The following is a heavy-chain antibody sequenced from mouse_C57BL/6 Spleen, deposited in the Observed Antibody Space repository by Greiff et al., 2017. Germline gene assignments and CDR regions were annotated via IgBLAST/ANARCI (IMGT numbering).Heavy chain of an antibody. CDR2: IDPSDSYT. CDR3: ARCGDYDGGGFAY. Sequence: QVQLQQPGAELVKPGASVKLSCKASGYTFTSYWMQWVKPRPGQGLEWIGEIDPSDSYTNYNQKFKGKATLTVDTSSSTAYMQLSSLTSEDSAVYYCARCGDYDGGGFAYWGQGTLVTVSA. V-gene: IGHV1-50*01. CDR1: GYTFTSYW. J-gene: IGHJ3*01. D-gene: IGHD2-4*01.